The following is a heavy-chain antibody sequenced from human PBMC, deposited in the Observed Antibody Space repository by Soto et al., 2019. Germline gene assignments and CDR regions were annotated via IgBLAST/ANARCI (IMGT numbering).Heavy chain of an antibody. CDR2: ISGSGGST. Sequence: GGSLRLSCAASGFTFSSYAMSWVRQAPGKGLEWVSAISGSGGSTYYADSVKGRFTISRDNSKNTLYLQMNSLRAEDTAVYYCAKDWTGTNDYGDSTGFYYYYYYMDVWGKGTTVTVSS. CDR1: GFTFSSYA. CDR3: AKDWTGTNDYGDSTGFYYYYYYMDV. D-gene: IGHD4-17*01. V-gene: IGHV3-23*01. J-gene: IGHJ6*03.